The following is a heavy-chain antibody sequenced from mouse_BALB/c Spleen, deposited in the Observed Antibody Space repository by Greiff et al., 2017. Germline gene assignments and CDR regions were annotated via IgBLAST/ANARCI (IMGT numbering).Heavy chain of an antibody. Sequence: EVMLVESGGGLVKPGGSLKLSCAASGFAFSSYDMSWVRQTPEKRLEWVAYISSGGGSTYYPDTVKGRFTISRDNAKNTLYLQMSSLTSEDTAMYYCASYYGSTAWFAYWGQGTLVTVSA. V-gene: IGHV5-12-1*01. D-gene: IGHD1-1*01. J-gene: IGHJ3*01. CDR1: GFAFSSYD. CDR2: ISSGGGST. CDR3: ASYYGSTAWFAY.